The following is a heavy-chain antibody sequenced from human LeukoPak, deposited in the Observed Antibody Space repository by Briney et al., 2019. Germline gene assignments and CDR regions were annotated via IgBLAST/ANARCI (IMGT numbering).Heavy chain of an antibody. D-gene: IGHD3-9*01. CDR2: IYHSGST. CDR1: GGSISSGGYY. V-gene: IGHV4-30-2*01. CDR3: ARDRHDILTGEDY. J-gene: IGHJ4*02. Sequence: SETPSLTCTVSGGSISSGGYYWSWIRQPPGKGLEWVGYIYHSGSTYYNPSLKSRVTISVDTSKNQFSLKLSSVTAADTAVYYCARDRHDILTGEDYWGQGTLVTVSS.